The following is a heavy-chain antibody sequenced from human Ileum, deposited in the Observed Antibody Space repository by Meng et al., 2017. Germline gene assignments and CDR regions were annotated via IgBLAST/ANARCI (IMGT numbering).Heavy chain of an antibody. CDR3: AKALRGVLSPLLFDY. CDR2: ISWNSGSI. D-gene: IGHD3-10*01. Sequence: SLKISCAASGFTFDDYAMHWVRQAPGKGLEWVSGISWNSGSIGYADSVKGRFTISRDNAKNSLYLQMNSLRAEDMALYYCAKALRGVLSPLLFDYWGQGTLVTVSS. J-gene: IGHJ4*02. CDR1: GFTFDDYA. V-gene: IGHV3-9*03.